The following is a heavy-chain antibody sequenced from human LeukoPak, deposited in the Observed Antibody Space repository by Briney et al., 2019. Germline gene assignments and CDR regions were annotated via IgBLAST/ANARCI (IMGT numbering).Heavy chain of an antibody. J-gene: IGHJ4*02. V-gene: IGHV4-61*01. D-gene: IGHD4-17*01. CDR3: ARDDYGDYVSD. Sequence: SETLSLTCTVSGGSISSGSYYWSWIRQPPGKGLEWIGYIYYSGSTNYNPSLKSRVTISVDTSKNQFSLKLSSVTAADTAVYYCARDDYGDYVSDWGQGTLVTVSS. CDR1: GGSISSGSYY. CDR2: IYYSGST.